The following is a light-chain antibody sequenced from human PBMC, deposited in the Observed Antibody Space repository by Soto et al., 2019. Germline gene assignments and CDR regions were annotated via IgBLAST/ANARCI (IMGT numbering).Light chain of an antibody. J-gene: IGKJ3*01. CDR1: QNVNNW. V-gene: IGKV1-5*03. Sequence: DIQMTQSPSTLSASVGDRVTITCRASQNVNNWLAWYQQKPGKAPSLLIYKSSALQSGVPSRFSGSGSGTEFTLTISSLQPDDFATYYCQQYNSYSIFSFGPGTKVDIK. CDR2: KSS. CDR3: QQYNSYSIFS.